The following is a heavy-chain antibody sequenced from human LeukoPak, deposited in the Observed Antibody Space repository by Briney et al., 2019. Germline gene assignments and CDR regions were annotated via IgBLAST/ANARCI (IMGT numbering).Heavy chain of an antibody. Sequence: SETLSLTCTVSRGSISNSSYYWGWIRQPPGKRLEWIGSFYYIGGTYYNPSLEGRVTISADSSKNQFSLKLTSVTAADTALYYCARIVTTFDSWGQGTLVTVSS. CDR1: RGSISNSSYY. CDR2: FYYIGGT. J-gene: IGHJ4*02. CDR3: ARIVTTFDS. D-gene: IGHD5-12*01. V-gene: IGHV4-39*01.